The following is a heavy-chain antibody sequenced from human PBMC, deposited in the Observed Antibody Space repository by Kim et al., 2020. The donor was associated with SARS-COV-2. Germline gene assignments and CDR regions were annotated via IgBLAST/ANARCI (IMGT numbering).Heavy chain of an antibody. CDR1: GFTFDDYA. Sequence: GGSLRLSCAASGFTFDDYAIHWVRQAPGKGLEWVSLISGNGGNTYYADSVKGRFTISRDNNKNSLYLQMNSLKTEDTALYYCAKDITLGIAVAGTAQDFWGQGTRVTLPS. CDR2: ISGNGGNT. J-gene: IGHJ4*02. V-gene: IGHV3-43*02. D-gene: IGHD6-19*01. CDR3: AKDITLGIAVAGTAQDF.